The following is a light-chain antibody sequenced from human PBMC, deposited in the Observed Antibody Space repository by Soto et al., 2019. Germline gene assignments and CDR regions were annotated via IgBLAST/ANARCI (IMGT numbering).Light chain of an antibody. Sequence: QSALTQPASVSGSPGQSITISCTGTSSDVGGYNYVSWYQQHPGKAPKLMIYDVTNRPSGVSNRFSGSKSGNTASLTISGLQAEDEADYYCSSYTSSSTLDVFGTGTKLTFL. J-gene: IGLJ1*01. CDR2: DVT. CDR1: SSDVGGYNY. V-gene: IGLV2-14*01. CDR3: SSYTSSSTLDV.